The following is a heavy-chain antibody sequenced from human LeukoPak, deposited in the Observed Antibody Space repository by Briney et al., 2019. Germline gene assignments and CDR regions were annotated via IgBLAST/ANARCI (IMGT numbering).Heavy chain of an antibody. J-gene: IGHJ4*02. Sequence: GGSLRLSCAASGFTFNTYTMNWVRQAPGKGLEWVSYISGSSGSTYYADSVKGRFTISRDNSKNTLYLQMNSLRAEDTAVYYCAKEQAAGSSSWYSTFDYWGQGTLVTVSS. CDR1: GFTFNTYT. D-gene: IGHD6-13*01. V-gene: IGHV3-23*01. CDR3: AKEQAAGSSSWYSTFDY. CDR2: ISGSSGST.